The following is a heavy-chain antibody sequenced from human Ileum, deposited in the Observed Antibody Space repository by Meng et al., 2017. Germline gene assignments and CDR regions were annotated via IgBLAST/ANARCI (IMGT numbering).Heavy chain of an antibody. J-gene: IGHJ2*01. CDR3: AKVPTYYYDSSGYYYSDYWYFDL. D-gene: IGHD3-22*01. V-gene: IGHV3-23*01. Sequence: GESLKISCAASGFTFSSYAMSWVRQAPGKGLEWVSAISGSGGSTYYADSVKGRFTISRDNSKNTLYLQMNNLRAEDTAVYYCAKVPTYYYDSSGYYYSDYWYFDLWGRGTLVTVSS. CDR1: GFTFSSYA. CDR2: ISGSGGST.